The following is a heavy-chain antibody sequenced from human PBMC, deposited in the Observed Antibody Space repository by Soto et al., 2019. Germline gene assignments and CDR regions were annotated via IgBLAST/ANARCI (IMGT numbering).Heavy chain of an antibody. Sequence: GGSLRLSCAASGFTFSDHWMHWVRQAPGKGLVWVSRSDSDGKSTNYADSVKGRFTISRDNAKNTLYLEMKSLRAEDTAVYYCARVEYSSSWYVDFWGQGTLVTVSS. CDR1: GFTFSDHW. D-gene: IGHD6-13*01. J-gene: IGHJ4*02. CDR3: ARVEYSSSWYVDF. CDR2: SDSDGKST. V-gene: IGHV3-74*01.